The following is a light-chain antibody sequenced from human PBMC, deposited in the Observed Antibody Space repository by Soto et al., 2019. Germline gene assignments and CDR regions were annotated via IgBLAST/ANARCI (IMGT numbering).Light chain of an antibody. J-gene: IGKJ2*01. CDR2: DAS. CDR1: QSISSW. V-gene: IGKV1-5*01. Sequence: DIPMTQSPSTLSASVGDRVTITCRASQSISSWLAWYQQKPGKAPKLLIHDASSLESGVPSRFSGSGSGTEFTLNISSLQPDDLATYYCQQYKSYLYTFGQGTKLEIK. CDR3: QQYKSYLYT.